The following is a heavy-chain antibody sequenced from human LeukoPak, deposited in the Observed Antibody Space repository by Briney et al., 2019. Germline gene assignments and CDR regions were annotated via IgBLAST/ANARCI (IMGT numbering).Heavy chain of an antibody. D-gene: IGHD3-22*01. CDR1: GFTYSSHP. Sequence: LGGSLRLSCAASGFTYSSHPISWVRQAPGKGLVWVSAISGSGDSTSYADSVKGRFTISRENSKNTLYLQMNSLRAEDTAVYYCAKDGAHITRIVVVTHSYFDYWGQGTLVTVSS. CDR3: AKDGAHITRIVVVTHSYFDY. V-gene: IGHV3-23*01. J-gene: IGHJ4*02. CDR2: ISGSGDST.